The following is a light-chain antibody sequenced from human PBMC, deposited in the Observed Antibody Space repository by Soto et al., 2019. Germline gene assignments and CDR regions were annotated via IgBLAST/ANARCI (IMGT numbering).Light chain of an antibody. Sequence: MMMTQSPATLSVSVGARVPLSCRTRHSVNSHVAWYQQQPGQAPLLLLYGASTRATGIPVRFSGSGFGTEFTLTISSLQAEDLAVYCCQQDKNWRLFGQGTRLEIK. CDR1: HSVNSH. CDR2: GAS. J-gene: IGKJ5*01. V-gene: IGKV3-15*01. CDR3: QQDKNWRL.